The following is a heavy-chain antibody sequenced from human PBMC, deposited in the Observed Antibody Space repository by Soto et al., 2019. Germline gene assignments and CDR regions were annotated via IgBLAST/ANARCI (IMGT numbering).Heavy chain of an antibody. CDR1: GYTFTSYG. J-gene: IGHJ4*02. CDR3: ARTAFIVVVVAAPRGYFDY. V-gene: IGHV1-18*01. D-gene: IGHD2-15*01. Sequence: ASVKVSCKASGYTFTSYGISWVRQAPGQGLEWMGWISAYNGNTNYAQKLQGRVTMTTDTSTSTAYMELRSLRSDDTAVYYCARTAFIVVVVAAPRGYFDYWGQGTLVTVSS. CDR2: ISAYNGNT.